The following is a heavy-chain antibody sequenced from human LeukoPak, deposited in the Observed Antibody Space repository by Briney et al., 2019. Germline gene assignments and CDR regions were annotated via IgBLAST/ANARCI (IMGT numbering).Heavy chain of an antibody. V-gene: IGHV3-74*01. D-gene: IGHD3-10*01. J-gene: IGHJ3*02. CDR2: INSDGNST. Sequence: GGSLRLSCAVSGFTFSSYLMHWVRQAPGKGLVWVSRINSDGNSTSYADSVKGRFTISRDNAENTLYLQMNSLRAEDTAVYYCARDDAMVRGTIDIWGQGTMVTVSS. CDR3: ARDDAMVRGTIDI. CDR1: GFTFSSYL.